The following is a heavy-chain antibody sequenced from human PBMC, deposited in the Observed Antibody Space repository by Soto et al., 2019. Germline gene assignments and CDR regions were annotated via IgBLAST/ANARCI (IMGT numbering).Heavy chain of an antibody. CDR1: GFTFSSSA. J-gene: IGHJ4*02. D-gene: IGHD2-2*01. CDR2: INGGGLNT. Sequence: GGSLRLSCAASGFTFSSSAMSWVRQAPGKGLEWVSAINGGGLNTYYADSVKGRFTIARDNSRNTLSLQMSILRAEDTAVYYCVKGPAAARPYSFDCWGQGTLVTVSS. V-gene: IGHV3-23*01. CDR3: VKGPAAARPYSFDC.